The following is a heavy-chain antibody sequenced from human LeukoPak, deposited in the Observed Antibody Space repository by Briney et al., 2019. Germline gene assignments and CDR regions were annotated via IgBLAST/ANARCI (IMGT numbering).Heavy chain of an antibody. Sequence: PGGXXRLSCVASGFTFSSYAMNWVRQAPGKGLEWVSVISGSGGGTYYADSVKGRFTISRDNSKNTLYLQMNSLRAEDTAVYYCAKIQYCSSTSCEEGDYWGQGTLVTVSS. V-gene: IGHV3-23*01. CDR1: GFTFSSYA. CDR3: AKIQYCSSTSCEEGDY. D-gene: IGHD2-2*01. CDR2: ISGSGGGT. J-gene: IGHJ4*02.